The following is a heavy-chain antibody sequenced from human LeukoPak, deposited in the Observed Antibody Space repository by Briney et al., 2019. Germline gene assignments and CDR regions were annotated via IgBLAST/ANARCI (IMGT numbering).Heavy chain of an antibody. Sequence: GGSLRLSCAASGFTFSSYGMHWLRQAPGKGLEWVAFIRYDGSNKYYADSVRGRFTISRDNSKNTLYLQMNSLRAEDTAVYYCAKDRVWGPAAFDYWGQGTLVTVSA. CDR3: AKDRVWGPAAFDY. CDR1: GFTFSSYG. CDR2: IRYDGSNK. V-gene: IGHV3-30*02. J-gene: IGHJ4*02. D-gene: IGHD2-2*01.